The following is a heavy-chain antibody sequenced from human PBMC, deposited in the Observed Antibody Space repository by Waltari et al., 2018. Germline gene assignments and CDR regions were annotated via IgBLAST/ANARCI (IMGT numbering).Heavy chain of an antibody. CDR3: ARDIVGATRFDAVDI. CDR1: GYTFTSYA. D-gene: IGHD1-26*01. V-gene: IGHV1-3*01. J-gene: IGHJ3*02. Sequence: QVQLVQSGAEVKKPGASVKVSCKASGYTFTSYAMHWVRQAPGQRLEWMGWINAGNGNTKYSQKCQGRGTITRDTSASTAYMELSSMRSEDTAVYYCARDIVGATRFDAVDIWCQGTMVTVSS. CDR2: INAGNGNT.